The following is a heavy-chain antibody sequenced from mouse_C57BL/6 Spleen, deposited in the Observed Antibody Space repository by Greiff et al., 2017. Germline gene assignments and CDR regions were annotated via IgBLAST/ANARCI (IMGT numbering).Heavy chain of an antibody. CDR3: ARSSDYDGGFAY. J-gene: IGHJ3*01. D-gene: IGHD2-4*01. CDR2: IYPGDGDT. V-gene: IGHV1-82*01. CDR1: GYAFSSSW. Sequence: QVQLQQSGPELVKPGASVKISCKASGYAFSSSWMNWVKQRPGKGLEWIGRIYPGDGDTNYNGKFRGKATLTADKSSSTAYMQLSSLTSEDSAVYFCARSSDYDGGFAYWGQGTLVTVSA.